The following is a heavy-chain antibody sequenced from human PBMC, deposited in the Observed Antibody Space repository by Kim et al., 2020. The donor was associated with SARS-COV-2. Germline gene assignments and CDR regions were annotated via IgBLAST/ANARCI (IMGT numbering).Heavy chain of an antibody. J-gene: IGHJ6*01. Sequence: GGSLRLSCAASGFTFSRFDMSWIRQATGKGLEWVSCIGTKRDTTYHESVMGRLITISENAKNYLYHELNNMRSGDKAAYYCSRSKGDSRGKSYVFDGLDV. D-gene: IGHD3-16*01. CDR2: IGTKRDT. CDR1: GFTFSRFD. CDR3: SRSKGDSRGKSYVFDGLDV. V-gene: IGHV3-13*01.